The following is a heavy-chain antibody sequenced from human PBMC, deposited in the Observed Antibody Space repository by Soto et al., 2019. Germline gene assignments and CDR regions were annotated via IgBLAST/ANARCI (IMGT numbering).Heavy chain of an antibody. V-gene: IGHV1-69*06. CDR1: GGTFSSYA. Sequence: SVKVSCKASGGTFSSYAISWVRHPPGQGLEWIGGIIPIFGTANNAQKLQGRVTITAGKSTGTAYMELSSLRSEETAVYYCARLSTTDYDFWSGYSLRWCDYYYYGMDVWGQGTTVTVSS. J-gene: IGHJ6*02. CDR2: IIPIFGTA. D-gene: IGHD3-3*01. CDR3: ARLSTTDYDFWSGYSLRWCDYYYYGMDV.